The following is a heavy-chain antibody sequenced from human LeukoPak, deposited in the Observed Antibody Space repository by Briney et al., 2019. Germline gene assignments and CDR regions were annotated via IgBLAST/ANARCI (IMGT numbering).Heavy chain of an antibody. CDR3: AKELGYSYGPAYFDY. J-gene: IGHJ4*02. CDR2: ISGSGDST. V-gene: IGHV3-23*01. D-gene: IGHD5-18*01. CDR1: GFTFSTYA. Sequence: GGSLRLSCAASGFTFSTYAVNWVRQAPGKGLEWVSTISGSGDSTYYADSVKGRFTISRDNSKDTLYLQMNSLRAEDTAVYYCAKELGYSYGPAYFDYWGQGTLVTVSS.